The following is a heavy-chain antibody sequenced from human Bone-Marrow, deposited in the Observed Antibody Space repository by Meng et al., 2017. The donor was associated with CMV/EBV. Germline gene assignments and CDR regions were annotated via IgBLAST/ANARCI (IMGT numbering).Heavy chain of an antibody. D-gene: IGHD3-9*01. CDR2: ISSSSSYI. CDR1: GFTFSSYS. J-gene: IGHJ4*02. CDR3: ARAGNLDWLR. Sequence: GESLKISCAASGFTFSSYSMNWVRQAPGKGLEWVSSISSSSSYIYYADSVKGRFTISRDNAKNSLYLQMNSLRAEDTAVYYCARAGNLDWLRWGQGTLVTVSS. V-gene: IGHV3-21*01.